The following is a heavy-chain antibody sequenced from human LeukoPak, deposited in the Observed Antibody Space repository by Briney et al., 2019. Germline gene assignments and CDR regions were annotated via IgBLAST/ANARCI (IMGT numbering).Heavy chain of an antibody. D-gene: IGHD3-22*01. J-gene: IGHJ4*02. Sequence: SETLSLTCTLSGGSISSSSYYWGWIRRPPGKGLEWFGSIYYRGSTYYNPSLKSRVTISVYTSKNQFSLKLSSVTAADTAVYYCASNYYYDSSGYFPFDYWGQGTLVTVSS. CDR1: GGSISSSSYY. CDR3: ASNYYYDSSGYFPFDY. CDR2: IYYRGST. V-gene: IGHV4-39*07.